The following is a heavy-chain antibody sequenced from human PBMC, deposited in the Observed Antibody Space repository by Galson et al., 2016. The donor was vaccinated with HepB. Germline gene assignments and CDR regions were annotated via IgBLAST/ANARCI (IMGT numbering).Heavy chain of an antibody. CDR2: IWYDGSNK. J-gene: IGHJ4*02. CDR1: GFTFSSFG. Sequence: SLRLSCAASGFTFSSFGMYWVRQAPGKGLEWVAVIWYDGSNKYYADSVKGRFTISRDKSKNTLYLQMNSLRAEDTAVYYCAGGYYGSGSYYAYCGQGTLVTVSS. D-gene: IGHD3-10*01. V-gene: IGHV3-33*01. CDR3: AGGYYGSGSYYAY.